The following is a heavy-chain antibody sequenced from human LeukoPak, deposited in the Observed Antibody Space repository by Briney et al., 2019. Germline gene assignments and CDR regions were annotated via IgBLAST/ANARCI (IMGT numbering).Heavy chain of an antibody. CDR1: GYTFTSYG. CDR2: ISAYNGNT. D-gene: IGHD6-19*01. CDR3: ARDLSGWFSNYYYYMDV. V-gene: IGHV1-18*01. Sequence: GASVKVSCKASGYTFTSYGISWVRQAPGQGLEWMGWISAYNGNTNYAQKPQGRVTMTTETSTSTAYMELMSLRSDDTAVYYCARDLSGWFSNYYYYMDVWGKGTTVTVSS. J-gene: IGHJ6*03.